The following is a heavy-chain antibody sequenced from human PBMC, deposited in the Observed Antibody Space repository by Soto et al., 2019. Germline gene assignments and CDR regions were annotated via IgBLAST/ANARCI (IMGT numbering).Heavy chain of an antibody. J-gene: IGHJ4*02. V-gene: IGHV4-34*01. CDR3: ARGRGRQWLVRRYFDC. D-gene: IGHD6-19*01. Sequence: SETLSLTCAVYGGSFSGYYWSWIRQPPGKGLEWIGEINHSGSTNYNPSLKSRVTISVDTSKNQFSLKLSSVTAADTAVYYCARGRGRQWLVRRYFDCWGQGTLVTVSS. CDR1: GGSFSGYY. CDR2: INHSGST.